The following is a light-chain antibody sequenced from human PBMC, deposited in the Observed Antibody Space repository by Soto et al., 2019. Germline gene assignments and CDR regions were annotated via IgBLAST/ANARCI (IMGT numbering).Light chain of an antibody. J-gene: IGKJ1*01. V-gene: IGKV3-20*01. CDR1: QSLSGNY. CDR3: QHYGASPWT. Sequence: NVFTQSPCTLSVSPAERSTLSCRASQSLSGNYLAWYQQKPGQAPRVLIYRASIRATGISDRFSGSGSGTDFTLTISRLEPEDFAVYYCQHYGASPWTFGQGTKV. CDR2: RAS.